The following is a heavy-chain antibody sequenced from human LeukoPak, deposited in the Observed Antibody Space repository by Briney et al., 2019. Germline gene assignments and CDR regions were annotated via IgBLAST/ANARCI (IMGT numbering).Heavy chain of an antibody. CDR2: ISSSSSYI. CDR1: GFTFSSYG. V-gene: IGHV3-21*01. CDR3: ARSIWTITMVRGANTRGVDY. D-gene: IGHD3-10*01. J-gene: IGHJ4*02. Sequence: GGSLRLSCAASGFTFSSYGMNWVRQAPGKGLEWVSFISSSSSYIYYADSVKGRFTISRDNAKNSLYLQMNSLRAEDTAVYYCARSIWTITMVRGANTRGVDYWGQGTLVTVFS.